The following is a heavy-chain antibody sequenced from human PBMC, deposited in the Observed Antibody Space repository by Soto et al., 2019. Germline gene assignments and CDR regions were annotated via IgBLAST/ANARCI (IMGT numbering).Heavy chain of an antibody. CDR2: IYPIDSDT. CDR3: ARRSAVTTLYFYGMDV. Sequence: ECLKISYKVSGYSFNGNWIAWVRQSPGRGLEWMGIIYPIDSDTRYSPSFQGQVTISVDRSVNSAFLQWRSLKASDTATYYCARRSAVTTLYFYGMDVWGQGTTVTVSS. CDR1: GYSFNGNW. V-gene: IGHV5-51*01. J-gene: IGHJ6*02. D-gene: IGHD4-17*01.